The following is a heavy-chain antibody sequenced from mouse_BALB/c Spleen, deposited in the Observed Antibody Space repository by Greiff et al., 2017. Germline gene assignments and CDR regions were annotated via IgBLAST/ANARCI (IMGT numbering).Heavy chain of an antibody. CDR2: ISYDGSN. CDR1: GYSITSGYY. J-gene: IGHJ4*01. CDR3: AREGDYGYDMGGGL. V-gene: IGHV3-6*02. Sequence: EVKLQESGPGLVKPSQSLSLTCSVTGYSITSGYYWNWIRQFPGNKLEWMGYISYDGSNNYNPSLKNRISITRDTSKNQFFLKLNSVTTEDTATYYCAREGDYGYDMGGGLWGQGTSVTVSS. D-gene: IGHD2-2*01.